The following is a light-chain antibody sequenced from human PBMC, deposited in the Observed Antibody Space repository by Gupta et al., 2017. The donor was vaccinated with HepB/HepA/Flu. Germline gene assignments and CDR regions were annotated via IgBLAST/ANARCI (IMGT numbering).Light chain of an antibody. CDR2: GKN. CDR3: QSYDSTLSGWV. Sequence: QSVLTQPPSVSRAPGQRVTISCTATSPNIGAGYDVDWYQHLPGAAPKLLIYGKNNRPSEVPDRFSGSKSGTSASLAITGLQAEDDADYYCQSYDSTLSGWVFGGGTKLTVL. CDR1: SPNIGAGYD. V-gene: IGLV1-40*01. J-gene: IGLJ3*02.